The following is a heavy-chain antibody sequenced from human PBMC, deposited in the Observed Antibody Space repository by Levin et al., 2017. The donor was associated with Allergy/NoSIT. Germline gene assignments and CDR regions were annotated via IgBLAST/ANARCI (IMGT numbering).Heavy chain of an antibody. J-gene: IGHJ4*02. Sequence: PSETLSLTCTVSGGSISSSSYYWGWIRQPPGKGLEWIGSIYYSGSTYYNPSLKSRVTISVDTSKNQFSLKLSSVTAADTAVYYCARLSWNAAPQFDYWGQGTLVTVSS. CDR1: GGSISSSSYY. CDR2: IYYSGST. V-gene: IGHV4-39*01. D-gene: IGHD1-1*01. CDR3: ARLSWNAAPQFDY.